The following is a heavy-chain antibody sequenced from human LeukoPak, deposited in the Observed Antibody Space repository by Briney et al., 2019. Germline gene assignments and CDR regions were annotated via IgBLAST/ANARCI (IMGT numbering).Heavy chain of an antibody. CDR2: IKPNSGGT. CDR1: GYMFTGYY. Sequence: ASVKVSCQASGYMFTGYYMHWVRQAPGEGLQWMGWIKPNSGGTNYAQKFQGRVTMTRDTSISTAYMELSRLRSDDTAVYYCARTNYYDSNGYYLGYWGQGTLVTVSS. V-gene: IGHV1-2*02. D-gene: IGHD3-22*01. J-gene: IGHJ4*02. CDR3: ARTNYYDSNGYYLGY.